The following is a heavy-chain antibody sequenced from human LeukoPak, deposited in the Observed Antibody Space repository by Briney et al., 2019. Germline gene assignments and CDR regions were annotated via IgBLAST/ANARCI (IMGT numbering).Heavy chain of an antibody. CDR2: IGTAGDT. Sequence: QPGGSLRLSCAASGFTFSNYDMYWVRQVTGKGLEWVSAIGTAGDTHYPGSLKGRFTISRENAKNSLYFQKNSLTAGDTAVYYCAGAGVTMVRGLDYGMDVWGQGTTVTVSS. CDR1: GFTFSNYD. J-gene: IGHJ6*02. V-gene: IGHV3-13*01. D-gene: IGHD3-10*01. CDR3: AGAGVTMVRGLDYGMDV.